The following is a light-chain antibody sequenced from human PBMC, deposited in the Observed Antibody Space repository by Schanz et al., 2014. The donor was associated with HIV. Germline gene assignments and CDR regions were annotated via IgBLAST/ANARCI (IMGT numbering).Light chain of an antibody. V-gene: IGLV1-51*01. J-gene: IGLJ2*01. CDR1: SSNIGDNY. CDR3: GTWDSNLMVGV. Sequence: QSVLTQPPSVSAAPGQKVAISCSGGSSNIGDNYVSWYQQFPGAAPKLVIYDNNRRPSGIPGRFSGAKSGTSATLGITGLQTGDEADYYCGTWDSNLMVGVFGGGTKLTVL. CDR2: DNN.